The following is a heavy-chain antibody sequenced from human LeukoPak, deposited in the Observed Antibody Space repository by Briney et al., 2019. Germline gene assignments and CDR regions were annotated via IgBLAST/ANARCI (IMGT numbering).Heavy chain of an antibody. Sequence: PSETLSLTCAVYGGSFSGYYWSWIRQPPGKGLEWIGEINHSGSTNYNPSLKSRVTISVDTSKNQFSLKLSSLTAADTAVYYCASVGTTMVYWGQGTLVTVSS. CDR1: GGSFSGYY. CDR3: ASVGTTMVY. CDR2: INHSGST. D-gene: IGHD1-7*01. J-gene: IGHJ4*02. V-gene: IGHV4-34*01.